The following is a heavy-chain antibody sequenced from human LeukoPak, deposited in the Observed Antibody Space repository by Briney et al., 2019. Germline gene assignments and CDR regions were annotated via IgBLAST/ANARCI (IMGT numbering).Heavy chain of an antibody. J-gene: IGHJ4*02. Sequence: GGSLRLSCAASGFTFSSYGMHWVRQAPGTGLEWVAFIRYDGSNKYYADSVKGRFTISRDNSKNTLYLQMNSLRAEDTAVYYCAKGVHDILTGYYRPEHFDYWGQGTLVTVSS. CDR2: IRYDGSNK. CDR1: GFTFSSYG. CDR3: AKGVHDILTGYYRPEHFDY. V-gene: IGHV3-30*02. D-gene: IGHD3-9*01.